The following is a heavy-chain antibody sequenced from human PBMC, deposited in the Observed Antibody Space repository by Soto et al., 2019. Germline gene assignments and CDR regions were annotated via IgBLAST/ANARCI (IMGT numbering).Heavy chain of an antibody. Sequence: QVQLVQSGAEVKKPGSSVKVSCKASGGTFSSYAISWVRQAPGQGLEWMGGIIPIFGTANYAQKFQGRVTITADESTTTAYMELSSLRSEDTAVYYCARGGAQTRNYYYYGIDVWGQGTTVTVSS. J-gene: IGHJ6*02. D-gene: IGHD3-16*01. V-gene: IGHV1-69*12. CDR2: IIPIFGTA. CDR3: ARGGAQTRNYYYYGIDV. CDR1: GGTFSSYA.